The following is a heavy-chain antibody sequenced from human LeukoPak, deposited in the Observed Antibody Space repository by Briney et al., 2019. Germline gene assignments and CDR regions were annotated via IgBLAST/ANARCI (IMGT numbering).Heavy chain of an antibody. J-gene: IGHJ4*02. CDR3: ARDLAYCGGDCYSLVDF. Sequence: ASVKVSCKASGYTFTGYYMHWVRQAPGQGLEWMGWINPNSGGTKYAQKFQGRLTMPRDTSISTAYMELSRLRSDDTALYYCARDLAYCGGDCYSLVDFWGQGTLVTVSS. V-gene: IGHV1-2*02. CDR1: GYTFTGYY. D-gene: IGHD2-21*01. CDR2: INPNSGGT.